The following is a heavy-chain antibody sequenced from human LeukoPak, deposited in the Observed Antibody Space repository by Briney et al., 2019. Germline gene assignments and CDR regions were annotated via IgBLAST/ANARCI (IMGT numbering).Heavy chain of an antibody. V-gene: IGHV1-24*01. J-gene: IGHJ4*02. D-gene: IGHD3-10*01. Sequence: ASVKVSCKVSGYTLTELSMHWVRQAPGKGREWMAGFDLEDGETIYAQKYQGRVTMTEDTSTDTAYMELSSLRSEDTAVYYCATIPSPGSYLDYWGQGTLVTVSS. CDR3: ATIPSPGSYLDY. CDR1: GYTLTELS. CDR2: FDLEDGET.